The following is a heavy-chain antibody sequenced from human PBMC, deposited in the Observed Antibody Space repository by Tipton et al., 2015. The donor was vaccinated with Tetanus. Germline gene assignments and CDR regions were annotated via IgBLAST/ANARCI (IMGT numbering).Heavy chain of an antibody. CDR1: GFTFSTYS. V-gene: IGHV3-21*01. Sequence: SLRLSCAASGFTFSTYSMNWVRQAPGKGLQWVSSISLSSSYIDYADSVQGRFTISRDNAKNSLYLQMNSLRAEDTAVYYCARVIRRSMIGYGVFDSWGQGTLVAVSS. J-gene: IGHJ4*02. CDR2: ISLSSSYI. CDR3: ARVIRRSMIGYGVFDS. D-gene: IGHD4-17*01.